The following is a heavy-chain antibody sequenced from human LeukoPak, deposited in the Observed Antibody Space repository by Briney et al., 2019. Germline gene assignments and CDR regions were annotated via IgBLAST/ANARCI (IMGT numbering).Heavy chain of an antibody. CDR3: ARDIVDFWSGYYTPDAFDI. CDR1: GYTFIGYY. J-gene: IGHJ3*02. Sequence: ASVKVSCKASGYTFIGYYMHWVRQAPGQGLEWMGGIIPIFGTANYAQKFQGRVTITADESTSTAYMELSSLRSEDTAVYYCARDIVDFWSGYYTPDAFDIWGQGTMVTVSS. CDR2: IIPIFGTA. D-gene: IGHD3-3*01. V-gene: IGHV1-69*13.